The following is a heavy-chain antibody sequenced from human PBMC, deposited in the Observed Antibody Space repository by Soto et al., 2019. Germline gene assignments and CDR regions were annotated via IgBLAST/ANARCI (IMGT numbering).Heavy chain of an antibody. CDR1: GYKFGSAW. CDR2: IKPGTSDI. J-gene: IGHJ4*02. CDR3: ARQLSHCCDS. V-gene: IGHV5-51*01. Sequence: PGESPKISCKGVGYKFGSAWIGWVRQMPGKGLEWIGIIKPGTSDIRYSLSCRGHVTISADEAVTTAYLQWSSLKASDTAMYYCARQLSHCCDSWGQGTLVTVSS.